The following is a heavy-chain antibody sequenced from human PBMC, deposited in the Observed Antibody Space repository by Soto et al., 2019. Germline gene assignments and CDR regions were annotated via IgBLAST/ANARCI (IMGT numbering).Heavy chain of an antibody. CDR3: ARDQGVVIGLDD. J-gene: IGHJ4*02. D-gene: IGHD3-22*01. CDR1: GGSISSYY. CDR2: IYYSGST. Sequence: SETLSLTCTVSGGSISSYYWSWIRQPPGKGLEWIGYIYYSGSTNYNPSLKSRVTISVDTSKNQFSLKLSSVTAADTAVYYCARDQGVVIGLDDWGQGNLGTVSS. V-gene: IGHV4-59*01.